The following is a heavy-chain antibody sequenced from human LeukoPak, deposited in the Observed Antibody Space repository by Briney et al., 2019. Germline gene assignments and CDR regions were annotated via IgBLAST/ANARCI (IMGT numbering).Heavy chain of an antibody. Sequence: GESLKISCKGSGYSFTSYWISWVRQMPGKGLEWMGRIDPSDSYTNYSPSFQGHVTISADKSINTAYLQRASLKASDTAMYYCSTARAFDSRSFDYWGQGSLATVSS. J-gene: IGHJ4*02. CDR1: GYSFTSYW. CDR3: STARAFDSRSFDY. V-gene: IGHV5-10-1*01. D-gene: IGHD5-12*01. CDR2: IDPSDSYT.